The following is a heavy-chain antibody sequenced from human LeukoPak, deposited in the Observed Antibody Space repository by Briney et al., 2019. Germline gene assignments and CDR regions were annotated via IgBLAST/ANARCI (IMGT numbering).Heavy chain of an antibody. Sequence: ASVKVSCKASGYTFTGYYMHWVRQAPGQGLEWMGWISPNSGGTNYAQKFRGRVTMTRDTSISTAYMELSRLRSDDTAVYYCARVRYCSSTSCSDFDYWGQGTPVTVSS. J-gene: IGHJ4*02. CDR3: ARVRYCSSTSCSDFDY. V-gene: IGHV1-2*02. CDR1: GYTFTGYY. CDR2: ISPNSGGT. D-gene: IGHD2-2*01.